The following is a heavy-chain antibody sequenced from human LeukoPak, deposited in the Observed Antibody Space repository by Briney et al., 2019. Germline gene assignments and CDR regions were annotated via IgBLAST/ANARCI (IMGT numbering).Heavy chain of an antibody. CDR2: MNQDGSEK. J-gene: IGHJ5*02. CDR1: GFSFKTYW. D-gene: IGHD3-10*01. V-gene: IGHV3-7*01. Sequence: GGSLRLSCAASGFSFKTYWMTWVRQAPGKGLEWVANMNQDGSEKYYVDSVKGRFTISRDNAKNSLYVQMNSLRAEDTAVYYCAREHYYYGSGSYNWFDPWGQGTLVTVSS. CDR3: AREHYYYGSGSYNWFDP.